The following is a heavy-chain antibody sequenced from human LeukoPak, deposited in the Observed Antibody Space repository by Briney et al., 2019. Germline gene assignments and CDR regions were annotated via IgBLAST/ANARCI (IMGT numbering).Heavy chain of an antibody. D-gene: IGHD4-23*01. J-gene: IGHJ3*02. V-gene: IGHV3-23*01. CDR2: ISASGGMT. Sequence: GRSLRLSCAGSGFIFSKYAMSWVRQAPGKGPEWVSGISASGGMTFYADSVKGGFTISGDDSKNTLYLDMTGLRVEDTAVYYCAKDPSGDYVGGFDMWGQGTMVTVSS. CDR3: AKDPSGDYVGGFDM. CDR1: GFIFSKYA.